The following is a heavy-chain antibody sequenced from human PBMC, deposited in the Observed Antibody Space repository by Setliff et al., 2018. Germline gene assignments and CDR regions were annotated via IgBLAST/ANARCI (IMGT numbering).Heavy chain of an antibody. CDR3: ARDRDYCSRTSCYIDY. J-gene: IGHJ4*02. Sequence: EASVKVSCKASGYSFSTYAMHWVRQAPGQRLEWMGWINGGNGNTKYSQKFQGRITITRDTSASTAYMEMSSLRSEDTAVYYCARDRDYCSRTSCYIDYWGQGALVTVSS. V-gene: IGHV1-3*01. CDR1: GYSFSTYA. D-gene: IGHD2-2*02. CDR2: INGGNGNT.